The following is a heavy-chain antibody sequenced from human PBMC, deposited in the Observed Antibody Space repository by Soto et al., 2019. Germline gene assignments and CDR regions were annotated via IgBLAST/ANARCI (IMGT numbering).Heavy chain of an antibody. J-gene: IGHJ3*02. CDR1: GGSISSGDYY. CDR2: IYYSGST. V-gene: IGHV4-30-4*01. Sequence: SETLSLTCTVSGGSISSGDYYWSWIRQPPGKGLEWIGYIYYSGSTYYNPSLKSRVTISVDTSKNQFSLKLSSVTAADTAVYYCARLTTVVTPVGAFDIWGQGTMVTVSS. D-gene: IGHD4-17*01. CDR3: ARLTTVVTPVGAFDI.